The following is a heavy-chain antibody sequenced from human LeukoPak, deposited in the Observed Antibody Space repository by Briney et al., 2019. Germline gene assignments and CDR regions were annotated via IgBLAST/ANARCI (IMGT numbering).Heavy chain of an antibody. CDR1: GYTFTGYY. D-gene: IGHD3-16*01. V-gene: IGHV1-2*02. CDR2: INPNSGGT. J-gene: IGHJ5*02. CDR3: ARDGGFGGSNWFDP. Sequence: ASVKVSCKASGYTFTGYYVHWVRQAPGQGLEWMGWINPNSGGTNYAQKFQGRVTMTRDTSISTAYMELSRLRSDDTAVYYCARDGGFGGSNWFDPWGQGTLVTVSS.